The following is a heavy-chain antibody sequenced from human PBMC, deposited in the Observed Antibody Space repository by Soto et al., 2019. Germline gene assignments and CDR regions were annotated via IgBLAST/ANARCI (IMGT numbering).Heavy chain of an antibody. D-gene: IGHD6-13*01. J-gene: IGHJ4*02. CDR2: ISSSGDSS. V-gene: IGHV3-23*01. Sequence: PGGSLRLSCAASGFTFSDYYMSWIRQAPGKGLEWVSGISSSGDSSHYADSVKGRFTTSRDDSKNTLYLQMNSLKTEDTAVYYCSTGIATAVYYFEYWGQGTLVTVSS. CDR3: STGIATAVYYFEY. CDR1: GFTFSDYY.